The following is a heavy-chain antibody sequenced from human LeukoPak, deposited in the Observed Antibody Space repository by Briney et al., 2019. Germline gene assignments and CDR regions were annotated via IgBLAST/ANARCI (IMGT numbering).Heavy chain of an antibody. D-gene: IGHD6-13*01. J-gene: IGHJ4*02. CDR1: GGSISSYY. V-gene: IGHV4-59*01. CDR3: ARDGRSSWSFDY. Sequence: SETLSLTCTVSGGSISSYYWSWLRQPPGKGREWIGYIYYSGSTNYNPSLKSRVTISVDTSKNQFSLKLSSVTAADTAVYYCARDGRSSWSFDYWGQGALVTVSS. CDR2: IYYSGST.